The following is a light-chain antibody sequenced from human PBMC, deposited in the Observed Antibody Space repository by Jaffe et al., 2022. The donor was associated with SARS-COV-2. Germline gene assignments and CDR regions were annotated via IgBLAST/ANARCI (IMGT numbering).Light chain of an antibody. Sequence: QSALTQPASVSGSPGQSITISCTGTSSDVGGYNYVSWYQQHPGKAPKLMIYDVSNRPSGVPDRFSGSKSGNTASLTISGLQAEDEADYYCSSYTSSTTLVFGIGTKVTVL. J-gene: IGLJ1*01. CDR3: SSYTSSTTLV. CDR2: DVS. V-gene: IGLV2-14*01. CDR1: SSDVGGYNY.